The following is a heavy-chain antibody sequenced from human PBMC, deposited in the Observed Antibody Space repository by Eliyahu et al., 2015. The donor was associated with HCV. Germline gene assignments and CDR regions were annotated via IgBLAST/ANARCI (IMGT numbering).Heavy chain of an antibody. V-gene: IGHV3-48*02. Sequence: EVQLVESGGGLVQPGGSLRLSCAASGFPSSSYNMNWVRQAPGKGLEWVSYISSGSSAIYYADSVKGRFTISRDNAKRSLYLQMNSLRDDDTAVYFCARDRDNYYAAFDIWGQGTMVTVSS. D-gene: IGHD3-22*01. J-gene: IGHJ3*02. CDR2: ISSGSSAI. CDR3: ARDRDNYYAAFDI. CDR1: GFPSSSYN.